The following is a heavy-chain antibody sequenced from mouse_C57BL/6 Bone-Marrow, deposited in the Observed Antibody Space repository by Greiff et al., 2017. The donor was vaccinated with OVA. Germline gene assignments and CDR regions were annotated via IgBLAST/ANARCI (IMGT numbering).Heavy chain of an antibody. J-gene: IGHJ3*01. D-gene: IGHD2-5*01. Sequence: VQVVESGPGLVQPSQSLSITCTVSGFSLTSYGVHWVRQSPGKGLEWLGVIWSGGSTDYNAAFISRLSISKDNSKSQVFFKMNSLQADDTAIYYCARDSNYPAWFAYWGQGTLVTVSA. CDR3: ARDSNYPAWFAY. CDR1: GFSLTSYG. V-gene: IGHV2-2*01. CDR2: IWSGGST.